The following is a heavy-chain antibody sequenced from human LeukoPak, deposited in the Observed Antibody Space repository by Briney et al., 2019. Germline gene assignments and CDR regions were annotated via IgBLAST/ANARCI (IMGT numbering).Heavy chain of an antibody. CDR1: GGSISSSTYY. D-gene: IGHD3-16*01. J-gene: IGHJ3*02. CDR2: IFYSGRT. V-gene: IGHV4-39*07. CDR3: ARESGGGDAFDI. Sequence: SETLSLTCTVSGGSISSSTYYWGWIRQPPGKGLEWIGSIFYSGRTYYNPSLKSRVTISVDTSKNQFSLKLSSVTAADTAVYYCARESGGGDAFDIWGQGTMVTVSS.